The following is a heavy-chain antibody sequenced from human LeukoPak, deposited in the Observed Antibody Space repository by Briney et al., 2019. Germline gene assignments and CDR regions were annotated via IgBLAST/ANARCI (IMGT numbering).Heavy chain of an antibody. CDR2: IYTNDNT. J-gene: IGHJ5*02. Sequence: SETLSLTCTVSGGSISSYYWSWIRQPAGRGLEWIGRIYTNDNTNYNPSLKSRVTMSVDTPKNQFSLNLSSVTAADAAVYYCARDSGTWFDPWGQGSLVTVSS. CDR3: ARDSGTWFDP. CDR1: GGSISSYY. V-gene: IGHV4-4*07. D-gene: IGHD1-26*01.